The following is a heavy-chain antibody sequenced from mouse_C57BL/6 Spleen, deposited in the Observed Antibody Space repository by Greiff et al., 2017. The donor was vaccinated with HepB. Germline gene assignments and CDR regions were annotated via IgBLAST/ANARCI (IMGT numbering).Heavy chain of an antibody. CDR1: GYTFTDYY. CDR3: ARDYGSRGDWFAY. D-gene: IGHD1-1*01. CDR2: IFPGSGST. V-gene: IGHV1-75*01. Sequence: QVQLQQSGPELVKPGASVKISCKASGYTFTDYYINWVKQRPGQGLEWIGWIFPGSGSTYYNEKFKSKATLTVDKPSSTAYMQLSSLTSEDSAVYYCARDYGSRGDWFAYWGQGTLVTVSA. J-gene: IGHJ3*01.